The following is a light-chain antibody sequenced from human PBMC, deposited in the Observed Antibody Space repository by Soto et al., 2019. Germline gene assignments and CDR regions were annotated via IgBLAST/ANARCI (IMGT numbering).Light chain of an antibody. J-gene: IGKJ1*01. Sequence: EIVLTQSPGTLSLSPGERATLSCRASQSLRSSLAWYQQKPGQAPRLLIYDASTRATGIPARFSGSESGTDFTLTISGLQSEDFAVYYCQQYNNWPQTFGQGTKVDIK. CDR2: DAS. CDR3: QQYNNWPQT. CDR1: QSLRSS. V-gene: IGKV3-15*01.